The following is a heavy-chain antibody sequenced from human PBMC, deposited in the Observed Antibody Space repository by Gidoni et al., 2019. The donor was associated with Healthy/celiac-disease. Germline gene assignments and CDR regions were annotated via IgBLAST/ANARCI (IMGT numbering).Heavy chain of an antibody. CDR1: GGSISSSSYY. V-gene: IGHV4-39*01. J-gene: IGHJ3*02. CDR3: ARHRVGNAFDI. Sequence: LPLQESGLGLVKPSETLSLTCTVYGGSISSSSYYWGWIRPPPGKGLELIGGIYYSGSTYYNPSLKSRVTISLDTTKNQFSLKLSSVTAADSAVYYCARHRVGNAFDIWGQGTMVTVSS. CDR2: IYYSGST.